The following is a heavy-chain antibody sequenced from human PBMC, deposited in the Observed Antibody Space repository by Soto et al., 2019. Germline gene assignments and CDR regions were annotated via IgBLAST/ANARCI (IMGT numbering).Heavy chain of an antibody. J-gene: IGHJ4*02. D-gene: IGHD3-16*02. CDR2: IYHSGST. CDR1: GGSISSGGYS. CDR3: ARVVLGDYVWGSYRYTGGYFDY. V-gene: IGHV4-30-2*01. Sequence: QLQLQESGSGLVKPSQTLSLTCAVSGGSISSGGYSWSWIRQPPGKGLEWIGYIYHSGSTYYNPSLTSRVAISVDRSKNQFSLKRCSVTAADTAVYYCARVVLGDYVWGSYRYTGGYFDYWGQGTLVTVSS.